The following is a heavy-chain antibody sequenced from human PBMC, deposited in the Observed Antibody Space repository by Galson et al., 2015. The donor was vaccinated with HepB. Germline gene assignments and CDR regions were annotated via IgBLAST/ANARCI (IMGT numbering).Heavy chain of an antibody. CDR3: ARVRYYYDSSGYYQAYYFDY. CDR1: GGTFSSYA. J-gene: IGHJ4*02. D-gene: IGHD3-22*01. V-gene: IGHV1-69*04. Sequence: SVKVSCKASGGTFSSYAISWVRQAPGQGLEWMGRIIPILGIANYAQKFQGRVTITADKSTSTAYMELSSLRSEDTAVYYCARVRYYYDSSGYYQAYYFDYWGQGTLVTVSS. CDR2: IIPILGIA.